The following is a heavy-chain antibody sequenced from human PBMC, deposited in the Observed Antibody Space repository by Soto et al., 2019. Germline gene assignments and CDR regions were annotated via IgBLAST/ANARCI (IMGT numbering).Heavy chain of an antibody. CDR2: IYYSGST. J-gene: IGHJ4*02. CDR3: DRDGYSTGFDY. D-gene: IGHD5-18*01. Sequence: SETLSLTCTVSGGSISSGDYYWSWIRQPPGKGLEWIGYIYYSGSTYYNPSLKSRVTISVDTSKNQFSLKLSSVTAADTAVYYCDRDGYSTGFDYWGQGAMVTVYS. CDR1: GGSISSGDYY. V-gene: IGHV4-30-4*01.